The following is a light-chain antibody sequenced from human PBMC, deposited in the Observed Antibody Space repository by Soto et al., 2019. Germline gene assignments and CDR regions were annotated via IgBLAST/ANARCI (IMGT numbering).Light chain of an antibody. CDR2: GTS. Sequence: EIVLTQSPXTLXLSPGXXATXSXRXSQSXXSSYLAWYQQTPGQAPRLLIYGTSNRATGIPDRFSGSGSGTDFALTISRLEPEDFAVYYCQQYGNSRWTFGQGTKVEIK. J-gene: IGKJ1*01. CDR3: QQYGNSRWT. CDR1: QSXXSSY. V-gene: IGKV3-20*01.